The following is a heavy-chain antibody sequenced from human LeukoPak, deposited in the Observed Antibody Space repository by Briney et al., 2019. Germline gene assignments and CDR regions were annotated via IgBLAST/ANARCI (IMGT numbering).Heavy chain of an antibody. Sequence: GGSLRLSCAASGFTFSSYSMNWVRQAPGKGLEWVSSISSSSSYIYYADSVKGRFTISRDNAKNSLYLQMNSLRAEDTAVYYCASDQGSSGYVATEGYWGQGTLVTVSS. V-gene: IGHV3-21*01. CDR1: GFTFSSYS. J-gene: IGHJ4*02. CDR2: ISSSSSYI. D-gene: IGHD3-22*01. CDR3: ASDQGSSGYVATEGY.